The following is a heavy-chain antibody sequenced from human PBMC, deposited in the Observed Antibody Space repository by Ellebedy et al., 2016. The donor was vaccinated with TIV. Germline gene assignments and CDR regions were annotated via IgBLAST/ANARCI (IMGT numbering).Heavy chain of an antibody. CDR1: GFTFSDYY. V-gene: IGHV3-11*01. J-gene: IGHJ4*02. Sequence: GESLKISXAASGFTFSDYYMSWIRQAPGKGLEWVSYISSSGSTIYYADSVKGRFTISRDNAKNSLYLQMNSLRAEDTAVYYCARDFGWLLDYWGQGTLVTVSS. CDR2: ISSSGSTI. D-gene: IGHD3-22*01. CDR3: ARDFGWLLDY.